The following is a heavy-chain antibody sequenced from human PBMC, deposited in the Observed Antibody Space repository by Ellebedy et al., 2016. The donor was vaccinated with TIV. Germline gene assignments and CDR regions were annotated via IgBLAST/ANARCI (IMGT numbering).Heavy chain of an antibody. V-gene: IGHV5-51*01. J-gene: IGHJ3*02. CDR3: ARTPKTYSDRSPWAFDI. Sequence: GESLKISCTGSGYSFTSYWIAWVRQMPGKGLEWMGVIYPRDSDTRYGPSFQGPVTISAAKSLSTAYLEWGSLQASDTAMYYCARTPKTYSDRSPWAFDIWGQGTMVTVSS. CDR2: IYPRDSDT. CDR1: GYSFTSYW. D-gene: IGHD4-17*01.